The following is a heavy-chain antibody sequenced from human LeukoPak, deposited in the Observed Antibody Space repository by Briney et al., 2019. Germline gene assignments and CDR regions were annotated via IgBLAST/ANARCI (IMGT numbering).Heavy chain of an antibody. CDR2: VVYGETTT. Sequence: GSLRLSCAGSGFIFSNYVLSWVRQAPGKGLEWVSSVVYGETTTYYTSYVKGRFTISRDNSKSTLYLQMDSLRAEDTAVYYCAELGITMIGGVWGKGTTVTISS. CDR3: AELGITMIGGV. CDR1: GFIFSNYV. D-gene: IGHD3-10*02. J-gene: IGHJ6*04. V-gene: IGHV3-23*01.